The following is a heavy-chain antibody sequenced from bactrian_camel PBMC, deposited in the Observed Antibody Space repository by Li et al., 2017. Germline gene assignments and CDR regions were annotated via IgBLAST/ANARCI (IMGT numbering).Heavy chain of an antibody. J-gene: IGHJ4*01. V-gene: IGHV3S42*01. Sequence: DVQLVESGGGLVQAGGSLRLSCAASGATASSYCLGWVRQAPGKGLEWVSRISSGGDIATYADSVKGRFTISRDNAKNTLYLQLNSLKPEDTAMYYCAAGNSDFTLPEPYEYAYRGQGTQVTVS. CDR3: AAGNSDFTLPEPYEYAY. D-gene: IGHD4*01. CDR1: GATASSYC. CDR2: ISSGGDIA.